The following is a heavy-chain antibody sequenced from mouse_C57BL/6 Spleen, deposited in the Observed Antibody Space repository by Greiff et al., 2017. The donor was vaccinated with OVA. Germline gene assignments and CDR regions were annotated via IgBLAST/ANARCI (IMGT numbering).Heavy chain of an antibody. CDR2: IYPGDGDT. D-gene: IGHD1-1*01. V-gene: IGHV1-80*01. J-gene: IGHJ4*01. Sequence: VKLQQSGAELVKPGASVKISCKASGYAFSSYWMNWVKQRPGKGLEWIGQIYPGDGDTNYNGKFKGKATLTADKSSSTAYMQLSSLTSEDSAVYFCARSGIYYYGSSSDYYAMDYWGQGTSVTVSS. CDR1: GYAFSSYW. CDR3: ARSGIYYYGSSSDYYAMDY.